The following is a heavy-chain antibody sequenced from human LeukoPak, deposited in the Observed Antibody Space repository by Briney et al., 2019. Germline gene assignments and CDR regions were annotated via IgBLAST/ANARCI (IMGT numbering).Heavy chain of an antibody. CDR1: GGTFSSYA. J-gene: IGHJ6*03. Sequence: SVKVSFKASGGTFSSYAISWVRQTPGQGLEWVGGIIPIFGAPNYAQKFQGRVTITADESTSTDYMELSSLRSEDTAVYYCARGVDSSGYYGHRYYYMDVWGKGTTVTVSS. V-gene: IGHV1-69*13. CDR2: IIPIFGAP. CDR3: ARGVDSSGYYGHRYYYMDV. D-gene: IGHD3-22*01.